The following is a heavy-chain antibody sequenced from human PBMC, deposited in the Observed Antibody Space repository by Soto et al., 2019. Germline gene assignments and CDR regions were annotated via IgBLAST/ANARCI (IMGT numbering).Heavy chain of an antibody. D-gene: IGHD3-3*02. V-gene: IGHV3-74*01. J-gene: IGHJ5*02. CDR1: GFTFSTYW. Sequence: EVHLVESGGGLVQPGGSLRLSCAASGFTFSTYWMHWVRQAPGKGLVWVSRINADGTTTTYADSVKGRFTISRDNAKNTLYLQMNSLRAEDTAVYFCATVATHSYNWVDPSGQGTLVTISS. CDR3: ATVATHSYNWVDP. CDR2: INADGTTT.